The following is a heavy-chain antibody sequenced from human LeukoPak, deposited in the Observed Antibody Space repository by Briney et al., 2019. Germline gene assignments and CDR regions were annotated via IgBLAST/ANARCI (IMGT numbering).Heavy chain of an antibody. CDR3: AKDHELYCSGGSCYEGYFDY. J-gene: IGHJ4*02. V-gene: IGHV3-30*02. CDR1: GFTFSSYG. D-gene: IGHD2-15*01. CDR2: IWFDGSNK. Sequence: GGSLRLSCAASGFTFSSYGMHWVRQAPGKGLEWVAVIWFDGSNKYFADSVKGRFTISRDNSKNTLYLQMNSLRAEDTAVYYCAKDHELYCSGGSCYEGYFDYWGQGTLVTVSS.